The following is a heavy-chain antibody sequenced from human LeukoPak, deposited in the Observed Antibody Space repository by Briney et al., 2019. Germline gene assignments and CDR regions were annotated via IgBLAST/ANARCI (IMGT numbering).Heavy chain of an antibody. J-gene: IGHJ4*02. D-gene: IGHD3-10*02. V-gene: IGHV1-2*02. CDR3: AREGACWASYCFDY. CDR1: GYTFTGYY. Sequence: ASVKVSCKASGYTFTGYYMHWVRQAPGQGLEWMGWINPNSGGTNYAQKFQGRVTMTRDTSISTAYMELSRLRSDDTAVYYCAREGACWASYCFDYWGQGTLVTVSS. CDR2: INPNSGGT.